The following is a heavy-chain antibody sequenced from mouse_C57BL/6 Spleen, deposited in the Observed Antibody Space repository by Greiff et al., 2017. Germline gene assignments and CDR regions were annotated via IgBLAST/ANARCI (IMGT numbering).Heavy chain of an antibody. J-gene: IGHJ1*03. CDR2: ISSGGSYT. Sequence: EVKLMESGGDLVKPGGSLKLSCAASGFTFSSYGMSWVRQTPDKRLEWVATISSGGSYTYYPDSVKGRFTISRDNAKNTLYLQMSSLKSEDTAMYYCARSPYDYDRYFDVWGTGTTVTVSS. V-gene: IGHV5-6*01. CDR3: ARSPYDYDRYFDV. D-gene: IGHD2-4*01. CDR1: GFTFSSYG.